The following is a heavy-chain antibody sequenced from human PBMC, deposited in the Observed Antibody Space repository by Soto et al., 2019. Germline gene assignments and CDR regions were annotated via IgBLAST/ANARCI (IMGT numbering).Heavy chain of an antibody. V-gene: IGHV4-59*01. D-gene: IGHD2-15*01. CDR3: ARDRCSGGSCYPYAFDI. CDR2: IYYSGST. CDR1: GGSISSYY. Sequence: SETLSLTCTVSGGSISSYYWSWIRQPPGKGLEWIGYIYYSGSTNYNPSLKSRVTISVDTSKNQFSLKLSSVTAADTAVYYCARDRCSGGSCYPYAFDIWGQGTMVTVSS. J-gene: IGHJ3*02.